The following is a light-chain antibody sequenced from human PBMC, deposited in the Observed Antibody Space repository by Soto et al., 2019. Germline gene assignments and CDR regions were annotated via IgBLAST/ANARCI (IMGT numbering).Light chain of an antibody. CDR1: SIGTKS. V-gene: IGLV3-21*02. Sequence: ELTQPPSVSVAPGQTATITCGGNSIGTKSVHWYQQKPGQAPVLVVYDDTDRPSGISARFSGSNSGNTATLTINWVEAGDEADYHCQVWDSTSDHYVFGSGTKVTVL. J-gene: IGLJ1*01. CDR2: DDT. CDR3: QVWDSTSDHYV.